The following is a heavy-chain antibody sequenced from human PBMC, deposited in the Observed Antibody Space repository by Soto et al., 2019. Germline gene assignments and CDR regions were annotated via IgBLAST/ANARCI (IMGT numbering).Heavy chain of an antibody. Sequence: GESLKISCQVSGYSFTNYLIAWVRQMPGKGLEWMGIIYPVDSGTRYSPSFQGQVTISADKSISTAYLQWSTLKDSDSAIYYCARGHGSYNYHRMDVWGQGTTVNVSS. J-gene: IGHJ6*02. CDR2: IYPVDSGT. V-gene: IGHV5-51*01. CDR1: GYSFTNYL. CDR3: ARGHGSYNYHRMDV.